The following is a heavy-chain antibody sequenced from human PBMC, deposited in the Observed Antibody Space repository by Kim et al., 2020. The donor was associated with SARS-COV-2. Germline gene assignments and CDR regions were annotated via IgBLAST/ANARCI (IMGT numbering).Heavy chain of an antibody. CDR3: ARSSAAGARFDA. J-gene: IGHJ5*02. D-gene: IGHD6-25*01. Sequence: TNYNPSLKSRVIISVDASKSQLSLILDSVTDADTAVYYCARSSAAGARFDAWGRGMLVTVSS. V-gene: IGHV4-59*01. CDR2: T.